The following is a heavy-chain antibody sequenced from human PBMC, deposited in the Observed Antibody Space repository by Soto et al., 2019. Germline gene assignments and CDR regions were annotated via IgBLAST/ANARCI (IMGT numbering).Heavy chain of an antibody. J-gene: IGHJ6*02. D-gene: IGHD6-13*01. CDR3: ARAYVAAAGIIHYYYGMDV. CDR1: GYTCTSYG. Sequence: QVQLVQSGAEVKKPGASVKVSCKASGYTCTSYGISWVRQAPGQGLEWMGWISAYNGNTNYAQKLQGRVTMTTDTSTSTAYMELRSLSSDDTAVYYCARAYVAAAGIIHYYYGMDVWGQGTTVTVSS. V-gene: IGHV1-18*01. CDR2: ISAYNGNT.